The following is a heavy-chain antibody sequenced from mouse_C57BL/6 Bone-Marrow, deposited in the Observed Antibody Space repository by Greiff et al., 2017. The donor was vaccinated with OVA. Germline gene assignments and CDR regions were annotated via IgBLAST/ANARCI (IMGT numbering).Heavy chain of an antibody. Sequence: EVQLQQSGPSLVRPSQTLSLTCTVTGFSINSDCYWIWIRQFPGNKLEYIGYTFYSGITYYNPSLESRTYITRDTSKNQFSLKLSSVTTEDTATYYCAGLHYYGSSPWYFDVWGTGTTVTVSS. D-gene: IGHD1-1*01. CDR2: TFYSGIT. J-gene: IGHJ1*03. V-gene: IGHV3-3*01. CDR3: AGLHYYGSSPWYFDV. CDR1: GFSINSDCY.